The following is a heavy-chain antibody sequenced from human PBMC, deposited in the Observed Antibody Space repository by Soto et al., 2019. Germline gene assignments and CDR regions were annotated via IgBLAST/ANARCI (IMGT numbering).Heavy chain of an antibody. CDR2: IYWDDDK. CDR3: AHTLATVTPSQGYYYYYMDV. Sequence: QITLKESGPTLVKPTQTLTLTCTFSGFSLSTSGVGVGWIRQPPGKVLEWLALIYWDDDKRYSPSLKSRLTFTKDTSKNQVVLTMTNMDPVDTATYYCAHTLATVTPSQGYYYYYMDVWGKGTTVTVSS. CDR1: GFSLSTSGVG. V-gene: IGHV2-5*02. J-gene: IGHJ6*03. D-gene: IGHD4-17*01.